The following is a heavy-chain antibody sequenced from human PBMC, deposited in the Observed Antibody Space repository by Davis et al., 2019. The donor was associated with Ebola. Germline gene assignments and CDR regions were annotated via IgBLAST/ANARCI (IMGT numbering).Heavy chain of an antibody. D-gene: IGHD3-22*01. CDR2: INPITGGP. Sequence: ASVKVSCKASGYRFTSYYMHWVRQAPGQGLEWMGIINPITGGPSYAQNFQVRVNMTRDTSTSTVYMELSSLRSEDTAGYYGAREGGRYYDSSGYDFDIWGQGTMVKVSS. CDR3: AREGGRYYDSSGYDFDI. J-gene: IGHJ3*02. CDR1: GYRFTSYY. V-gene: IGHV1-46*01.